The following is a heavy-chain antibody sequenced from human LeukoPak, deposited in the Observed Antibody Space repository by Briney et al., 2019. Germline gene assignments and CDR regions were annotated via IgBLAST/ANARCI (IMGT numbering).Heavy chain of an antibody. CDR3: AKDGGRVVTARNFDY. V-gene: IGHV3-23*01. CDR2: ISGSGGST. Sequence: GGSLRLPCAASGFTFSSYAMSWVRQAPGKGLEWVSAISGSGGSTYYADSGKGRFTISRDNSKNTLYLQMSSLRAEDTAVYYCAKDGGRVVTARNFDYWGQGTLVTVSS. J-gene: IGHJ4*02. D-gene: IGHD2-21*02. CDR1: GFTFSSYA.